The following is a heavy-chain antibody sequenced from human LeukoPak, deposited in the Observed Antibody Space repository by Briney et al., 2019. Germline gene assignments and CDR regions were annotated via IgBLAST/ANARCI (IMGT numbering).Heavy chain of an antibody. CDR3: ARSPRPLSSSGWYSDYYYYGMDV. Sequence: PSETPSLTCTVSGGSISSGGYYWSWIRQHPGKGLEWIGYIYYSGSTYYNPSLKSRVTISVDTSKNQFSLKLSSVTAADTAVYYCARSPRPLSSSGWYSDYYYYGMDVWGQGTTVTVSS. D-gene: IGHD6-19*01. V-gene: IGHV4-31*03. CDR1: GGSISSGGYY. J-gene: IGHJ6*02. CDR2: IYYSGST.